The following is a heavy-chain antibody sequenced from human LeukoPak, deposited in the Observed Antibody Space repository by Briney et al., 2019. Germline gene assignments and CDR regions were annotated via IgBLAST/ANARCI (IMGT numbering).Heavy chain of an antibody. J-gene: IGHJ4*02. V-gene: IGHV1-2*06. Sequence: RWASVKVSCKASGYTFTDYYMHWVRQAPGQGLEWMGRINPNSGGTNYAQKFQGRVTLTRDTSISTVYMELSSLRSDDTAVYYCARGELLFHYWGQGTLVTVSS. CDR1: GYTFTDYY. CDR2: INPNSGGT. CDR3: ARGELLFHY. D-gene: IGHD1-26*01.